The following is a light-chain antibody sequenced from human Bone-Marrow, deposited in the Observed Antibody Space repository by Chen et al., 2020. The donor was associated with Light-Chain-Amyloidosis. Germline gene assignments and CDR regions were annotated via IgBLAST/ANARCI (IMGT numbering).Light chain of an antibody. CDR1: DCPTKY. Sequence: SYELTQPPSVSVSTGQTARITCSGDDCPTKYAYWDQQKPGQAPVLVIHRDTERPSGISERYSGSSSGTTATFTICGVQAEDEADYHCQSADSRGTYEVIFGGGTKLTVL. V-gene: IGLV3-25*03. CDR2: RDT. CDR3: QSADSRGTYEVI. J-gene: IGLJ2*01.